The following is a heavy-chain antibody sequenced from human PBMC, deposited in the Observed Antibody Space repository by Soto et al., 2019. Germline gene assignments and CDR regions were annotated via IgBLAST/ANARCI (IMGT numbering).Heavy chain of an antibody. CDR3: AHRSSLTLFGTSGYIFDH. D-gene: IGHD3-22*01. V-gene: IGHV2-5*01. CDR2: IYWNDDR. Sequence: QITLKESGPALVKPTQTLTLTCAFSGFSLTTTGEGVAWIRQSPGKALEWLALIYWNDDRRYSPSLKSRLTVTRDTSKDQVVLTLTNMDPVDSRTYFCAHRSSLTLFGTSGYIFDHWGQGTPVTVSS. J-gene: IGHJ4*02. CDR1: GFSLTTTGEG.